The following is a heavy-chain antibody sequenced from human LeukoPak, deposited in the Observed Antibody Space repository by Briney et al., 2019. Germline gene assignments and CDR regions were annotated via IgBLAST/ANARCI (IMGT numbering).Heavy chain of an antibody. CDR2: ISSSSSTI. CDR3: ARVGYYDSSGSPEDAFDI. Sequence: GGSLRLSCAASGFTFSSYSMNWVRQAPGKGLEWVSYISSSSSTIYYADSVKGRFTISRDNAKNSLYLQMNSLRAEDTAVYYCARVGYYDSSGSPEDAFDIWGQGTMVTVSS. J-gene: IGHJ3*02. D-gene: IGHD3-22*01. CDR1: GFTFSSYS. V-gene: IGHV3-48*01.